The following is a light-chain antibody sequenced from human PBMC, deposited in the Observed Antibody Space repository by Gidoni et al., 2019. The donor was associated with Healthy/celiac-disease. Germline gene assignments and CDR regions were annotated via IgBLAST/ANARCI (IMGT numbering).Light chain of an antibody. CDR3: QAWDSSSVV. CDR2: QDS. CDR1: KLGDKY. V-gene: IGLV3-1*01. J-gene: IGLJ2*01. Sequence: SYELTQPPSVSFSPGQTARITCSGDKLGDKYACWYQQKPGQSPVLVIYQDSKRPSGIPERFSGSNSGNTATLTISGTQAMDEADYYCQAWDSSSVVVGGGTKLTVL.